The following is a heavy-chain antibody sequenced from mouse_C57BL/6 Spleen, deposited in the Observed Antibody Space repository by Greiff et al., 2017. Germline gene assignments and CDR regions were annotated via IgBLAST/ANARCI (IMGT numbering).Heavy chain of an antibody. CDR3: ARDPSPAYYYGPYYFDY. V-gene: IGHV3-6*01. J-gene: IGHJ2*01. Sequence: EVQLQESGPGLVKPSQSLSLTCSVTGYSITSGYYWNWIRQFPGNKLEWMGYISYDGSNNYNPSLKNRISITRDTSKNQFFLKLNSVTTEDTATYYCARDPSPAYYYGPYYFDYWGQGTTLTVSS. CDR2: ISYDGSN. D-gene: IGHD1-1*01. CDR1: GYSITSGYY.